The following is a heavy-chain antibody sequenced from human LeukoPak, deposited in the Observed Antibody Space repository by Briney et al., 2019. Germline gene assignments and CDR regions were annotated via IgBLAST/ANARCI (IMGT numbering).Heavy chain of an antibody. J-gene: IGHJ4*02. CDR1: GFTFSDYY. Sequence: GGSLRLSCAASGFTFSDYYMSWIRQAPGKGLEWVSYISSSGSTIYYADSVKGRFTISRDNAKNSLYLQMNSLRAEDTAVYYCASLLLRDGYNAIDYWGQGTLVTVSS. CDR3: ASLLLRDGYNAIDY. D-gene: IGHD5-24*01. V-gene: IGHV3-11*04. CDR2: ISSSGSTI.